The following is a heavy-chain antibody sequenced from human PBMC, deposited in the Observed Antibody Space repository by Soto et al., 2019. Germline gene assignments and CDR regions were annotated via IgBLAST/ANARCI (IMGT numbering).Heavy chain of an antibody. D-gene: IGHD3-10*01. CDR2: IYYSGST. CDR1: GGSVSSGSYY. V-gene: IGHV4-61*01. CDR3: ARGVKGVTMVLVSRAKYGMDV. J-gene: IGHJ6*02. Sequence: SETLSLTXTVSGGSVSSGSYYWSWIRQPPGKGLEWIGYIYYSGSTNYNPSLKSRVTISVDTSKNQFSLKLSSVTAADTAVYYCARGVKGVTMVLVSRAKYGMDVWGQGTTVTVSS.